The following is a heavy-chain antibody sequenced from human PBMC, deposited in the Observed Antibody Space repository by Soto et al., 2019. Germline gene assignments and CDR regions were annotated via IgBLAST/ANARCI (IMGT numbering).Heavy chain of an antibody. CDR3: ARAPSGYSWEWYFDL. D-gene: IGHD3-22*01. V-gene: IGHV4-59*01. CDR2: IHYSWST. CDR1: GGSIGSYF. Sequence: PSETLSLTCTVSGGSIGSYFWGWVRQPPGKGLEWIGHIHYSWSTYSKSSLKSRVTISIDTSKNQFSLKLSSVTAADTAVYYCARAPSGYSWEWYFDLWGRGTLVTVSS. J-gene: IGHJ2*01.